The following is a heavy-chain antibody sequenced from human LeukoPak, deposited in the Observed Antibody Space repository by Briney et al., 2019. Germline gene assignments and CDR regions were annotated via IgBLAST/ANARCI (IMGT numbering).Heavy chain of an antibody. V-gene: IGHV4-59*01. Sequence: SETLSLTCSVSGGSISGYYWSWIRQPPGKGLEWIGYIYFSGSTNYNPSLRSRVTISEDTSRNQVSLELRSVTAAYTAIYYCAREFPHLDVWGKGTTVTVSS. J-gene: IGHJ6*04. CDR3: AREFPHLDV. CDR1: GGSISGYY. CDR2: IYFSGST.